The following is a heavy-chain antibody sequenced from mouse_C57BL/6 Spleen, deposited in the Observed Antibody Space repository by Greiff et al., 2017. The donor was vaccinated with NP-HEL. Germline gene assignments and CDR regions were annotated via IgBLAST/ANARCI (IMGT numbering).Heavy chain of an antibody. CDR1: GYTFTSYW. CDR2: IYPGSGST. J-gene: IGHJ2*01. CDR3: ARWYGNPTDFDY. D-gene: IGHD2-10*02. V-gene: IGHV1-55*01. Sequence: LVEPGAELVKPGASVKMSCKASGYTFTSYWITWVKQRPGQGLEWIGDIYPGSGSTNYNEKFKSKATLTVDTSSSTAYMQLSSLTSEDSAVYYCARWYGNPTDFDYWGQGTTLTVSS.